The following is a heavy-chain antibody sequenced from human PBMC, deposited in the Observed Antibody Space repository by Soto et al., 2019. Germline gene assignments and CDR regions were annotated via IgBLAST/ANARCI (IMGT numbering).Heavy chain of an antibody. CDR1: GFTFSSYA. V-gene: IGHV3-23*01. J-gene: IGHJ4*02. Sequence: EVQLLESGGGLVQPGGSLRLSCAASGFTFSSYAMSWVRQAPGKGLEWVAAISDSGGSTYYADSVKGRFTIPRDNTKNTLYLQMNSQRAEDKAVYYCAKENPYGGYWYWGQGTLVTVSS. D-gene: IGHD5-12*01. CDR2: ISDSGGST. CDR3: AKENPYGGYWY.